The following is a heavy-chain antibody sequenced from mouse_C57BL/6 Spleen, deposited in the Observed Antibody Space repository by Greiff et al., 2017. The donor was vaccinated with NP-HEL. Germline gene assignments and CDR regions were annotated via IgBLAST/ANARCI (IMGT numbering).Heavy chain of an antibody. CDR3: AREHFDV. Sequence: QVQLQQPGAELVMPGASVKLSCKASGYTFTSYWMHWVKQRPGQGLEWIGEIDPSDSYPNYNQKFKGKSTLTVDKSSSTAYMQLSSLTSADSAVYYCAREHFDVWGTGTTVTVSS. CDR1: GYTFTSYW. V-gene: IGHV1-69*01. CDR2: IDPSDSYP. J-gene: IGHJ1*03.